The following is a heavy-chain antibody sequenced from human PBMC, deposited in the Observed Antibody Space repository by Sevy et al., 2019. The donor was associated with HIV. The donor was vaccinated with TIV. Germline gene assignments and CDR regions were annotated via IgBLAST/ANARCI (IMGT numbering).Heavy chain of an antibody. V-gene: IGHV5-51*01. CDR2: IYPGDSDT. Sequence: GESLKISCKGSGYSFTSYWIGWVRQMPGKGLEWMGIIYPGDSDTRYSPSFQGQVTISADKSISTPYLQWSSLKASDTAMYYCARLSPNIVGALTGWFDPRGQGTLVTVSS. D-gene: IGHD1-26*01. J-gene: IGHJ5*02. CDR1: GYSFTSYW. CDR3: ARLSPNIVGALTGWFDP.